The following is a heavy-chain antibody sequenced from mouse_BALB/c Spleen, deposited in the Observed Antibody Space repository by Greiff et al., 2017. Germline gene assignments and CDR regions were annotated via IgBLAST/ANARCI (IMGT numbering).Heavy chain of an antibody. CDR3: ARGGNDAMDY. J-gene: IGHJ4*01. Sequence: EVQLQESGPELVKPGASVKISCKASGYTFTDYNMHWVKQSHGKSLEWIGLINPYNGGTSYNQKFKGKATLTVDKSSSTAYMELLSLTSEDSAVYYCARGGNDAMDYWGQGTSVTVSS. D-gene: IGHD2-1*01. V-gene: IGHV1S29*02. CDR1: GYTFTDYN. CDR2: INPYNGGT.